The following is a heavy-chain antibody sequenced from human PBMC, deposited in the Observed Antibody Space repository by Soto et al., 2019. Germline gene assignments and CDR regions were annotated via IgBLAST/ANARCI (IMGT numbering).Heavy chain of an antibody. CDR1: GFTLDDYA. CDR3: AKVTARRDGDAFDI. CDR2: LSWNSGII. V-gene: IGHV3-9*01. J-gene: IGHJ3*02. Sequence: GGYLRLPCAASGFTLDDYAMHWVRQAPGKGLECVSGLSWNSGIIGYADSVKGRFTISRENAKNSLYLQMNSLRVEDTALYYCAKVTARRDGDAFDIWGQGTMVSVSS.